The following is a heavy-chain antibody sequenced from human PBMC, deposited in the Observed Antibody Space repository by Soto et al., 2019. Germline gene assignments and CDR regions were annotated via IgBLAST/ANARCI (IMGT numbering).Heavy chain of an antibody. V-gene: IGHV3-30*18. CDR2: ISYDGSNK. CDR3: AKDLARTAGAYDWFDP. D-gene: IGHD3-10*01. CDR1: GFTFSSYG. J-gene: IGHJ5*02. Sequence: GGSLRLSCAASGFTFSSYGMHWVRQAPGKGLEWVAVISYDGSNKYYADSVKGRFTISRDNSKNTLYLQMNSLRAEDTAVYYCAKDLARTAGAYDWFDPWGQGTLVTVSS.